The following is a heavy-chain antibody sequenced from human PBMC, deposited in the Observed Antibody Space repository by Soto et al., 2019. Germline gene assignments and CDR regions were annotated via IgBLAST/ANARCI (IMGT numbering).Heavy chain of an antibody. J-gene: IGHJ4*02. CDR1: GFTFSSYG. Sequence: GGSLRLSCAASGFTFSSYGMHWVRQAPGKGLEWVAVISYDGSNKYYADSVKGRFTISRDNSKNTLYLQMNSLRAEDTAVYYCAKVDWGFPADHDYWGQGTLVTVSS. V-gene: IGHV3-30*18. CDR2: ISYDGSNK. CDR3: AKVDWGFPADHDY. D-gene: IGHD7-27*01.